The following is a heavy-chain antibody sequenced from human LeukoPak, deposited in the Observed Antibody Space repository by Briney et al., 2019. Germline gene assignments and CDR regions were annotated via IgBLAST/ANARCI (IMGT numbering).Heavy chain of an antibody. V-gene: IGHV3-7*02. CDR1: GFSFGSYW. Sequence: GGSLRLSCVASGFSFGSYWMAWVRQAPGKGLEWVANMKHDGIEKYHADSVKGRFTISRDNTKNSLYLHMNSLRPDDTAVYYCAKRGHYSINWYHYFDYWGQGTLVTVSS. J-gene: IGHJ4*02. D-gene: IGHD6-13*01. CDR2: MKHDGIEK. CDR3: AKRGHYSINWYHYFDY.